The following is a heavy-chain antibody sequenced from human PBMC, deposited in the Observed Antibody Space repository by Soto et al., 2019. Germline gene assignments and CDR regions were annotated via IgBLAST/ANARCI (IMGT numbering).Heavy chain of an antibody. V-gene: IGHV1-2*02. J-gene: IGHJ4*02. CDR1: GGTLSNYA. CDR3: ARDSYGSTGYFHYYFEY. Sequence: ASVKVSCKASGGTLSNYAFSCVRQAPGQGLEWMGWINPNSGGTNFAQKFQGRVTLTRDTSISTFYMDLSGLTCDDTAVSSCARDSYGSTGYFHYYFEYWGQGTLVTVSS. CDR2: INPNSGGT. D-gene: IGHD3-22*01.